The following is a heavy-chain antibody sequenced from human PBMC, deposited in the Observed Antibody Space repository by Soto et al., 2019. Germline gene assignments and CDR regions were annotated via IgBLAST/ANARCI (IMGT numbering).Heavy chain of an antibody. CDR3: ARLRNHYFMDA. D-gene: IGHD1-1*01. J-gene: IGHJ6*03. Sequence: QVQLQESGPGLVKPSETLSLTCSVSDGSISGLYWTWVRQPPGKGLEWIGWIYSSGTPNYNPSLKSRVTISVDTSKYQFSLKLTSVSAADTAIYYCARLRNHYFMDAGGKGNTVTVSS. V-gene: IGHV4-59*08. CDR2: IYSSGTP. CDR1: DGSISGLY.